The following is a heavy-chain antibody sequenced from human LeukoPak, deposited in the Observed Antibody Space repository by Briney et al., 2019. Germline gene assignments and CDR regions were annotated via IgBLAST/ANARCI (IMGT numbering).Heavy chain of an antibody. CDR3: ARHYDSSGCYFPFDY. Sequence: KASETLSLTCTVSGGSISSYYWSWIRQPPGKGLEWIGYIYYSGSTNYNPSLKSRVTISVDTSKNQFSLKLSSVTAADTAVYYCARHYDSSGCYFPFDYWGQGTLVTVSS. V-gene: IGHV4-59*01. D-gene: IGHD3-22*01. CDR2: IYYSGST. J-gene: IGHJ4*02. CDR1: GGSISSYY.